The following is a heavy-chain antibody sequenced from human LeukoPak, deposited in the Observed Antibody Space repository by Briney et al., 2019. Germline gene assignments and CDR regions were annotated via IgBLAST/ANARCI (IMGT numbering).Heavy chain of an antibody. Sequence: SETLALTCAVYGGSFSGLYWRGLRQPRGRGLVWMREINHSACTNYKPSHMSRVAISVDASKNQFTLKRSSVTAADTAVYYCARKYRDSYRRNAFDIWGQGTMVTVSS. CDR3: ARKYRDSYRRNAFDI. D-gene: IGHD2-21*02. CDR2: INHSACT. J-gene: IGHJ3*02. V-gene: IGHV4-34*01. CDR1: GGSFSGLY.